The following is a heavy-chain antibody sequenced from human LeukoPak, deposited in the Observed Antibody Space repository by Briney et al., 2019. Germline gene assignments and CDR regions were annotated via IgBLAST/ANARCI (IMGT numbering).Heavy chain of an antibody. J-gene: IGHJ6*02. CDR3: ARGHAAVAVTHGMDV. V-gene: IGHV4-34*01. Sequence: SETLSLTCAVYGGSFSGYYWSWIRQPPGKGLEWIGEINHSGSTYYNPSLKSRVTISVDTSKNQFSLKLSSVTAADTAVYYCARGHAAVAVTHGMDVWGQGTTVTVSS. CDR1: GGSFSGYY. D-gene: IGHD6-19*01. CDR2: INHSGST.